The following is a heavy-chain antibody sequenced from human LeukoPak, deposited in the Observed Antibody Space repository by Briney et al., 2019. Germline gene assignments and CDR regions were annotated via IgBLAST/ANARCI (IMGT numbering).Heavy chain of an antibody. J-gene: IGHJ6*02. D-gene: IGHD6-13*01. CDR3: AREAAAGPYYYYYYGMDV. V-gene: IGHV3-23*01. CDR2: ISGSGGST. Sequence: GGSLRLSCAASGFTFSSYAMSWVRQAPGKGLEWVSAISGSGGSTYYADSVKGRFTISRDNSKNTLYLQMNSLRAEDTAVYYCAREAAAGPYYYYYYGMDVWGQGTTVTVSS. CDR1: GFTFSSYA.